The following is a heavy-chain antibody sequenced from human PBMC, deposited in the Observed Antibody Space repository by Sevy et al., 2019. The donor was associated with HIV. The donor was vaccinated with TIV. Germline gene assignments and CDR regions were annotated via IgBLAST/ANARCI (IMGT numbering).Heavy chain of an antibody. CDR2: IYYSGST. V-gene: IGHV4-59*12. J-gene: IGHJ4*02. D-gene: IGHD4-4*01. Sequence: SETLSLTCTVSGGSISSYYWSWIRQPPGKGLEWIGYIYYSGSTNYNPSLKSRVTISVDTSKNQFSLKLSSVTAADTAVYYCARLDDSNYLDYRGQGTLVTVSS. CDR3: ARLDDSNYLDY. CDR1: GGSISSYY.